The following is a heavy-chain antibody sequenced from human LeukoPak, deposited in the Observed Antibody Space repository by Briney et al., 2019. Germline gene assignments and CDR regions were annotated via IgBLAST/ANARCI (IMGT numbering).Heavy chain of an antibody. V-gene: IGHV3-48*03. CDR2: ISSSGSII. CDR3: ARDWGSSSFFDY. Sequence: PGGSLRLSCAASGFTFSSYEMNWVRQAPGKGLEWVSYISSSGSIIYYADSVKGRFTISRDNAKNSLYLQMNSLRAEDTAVYYCARDWGSSSFFDYWGQGTLVTVSS. J-gene: IGHJ4*02. CDR1: GFTFSSYE. D-gene: IGHD6-6*01.